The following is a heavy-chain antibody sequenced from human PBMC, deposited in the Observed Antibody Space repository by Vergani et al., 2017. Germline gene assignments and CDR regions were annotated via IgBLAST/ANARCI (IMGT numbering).Heavy chain of an antibody. CDR2: IRYDGSNK. J-gene: IGHJ6*02. CDR3: AKDGYDILTGPYGMDV. V-gene: IGHV3-30*02. D-gene: IGHD3-9*01. Sequence: QVQLVESGGGVVQPGGSLRLSCAASGFTFSSYGMHWVRQAPGKGLEWVAFIRYDGSNKYYADSMKGRFTISRDNSKNTLYLQMNSLRAEDTAVYYCAKDGYDILTGPYGMDVWGQGTTVTVSS. CDR1: GFTFSSYG.